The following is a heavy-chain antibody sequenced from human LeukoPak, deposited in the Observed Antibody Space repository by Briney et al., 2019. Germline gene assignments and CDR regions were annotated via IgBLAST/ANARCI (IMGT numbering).Heavy chain of an antibody. CDR2: INHSGSA. Sequence: SETLSLTCVVYGVSFSGYYWSWIRQPPGKGLEWIGEINHSGSANYNPSLKSRVTISVDTSKNQFSLKLRSVTAADTAVYYCARTRWLQSLFDYWGQGTLVTVSS. CDR1: GVSFSGYY. D-gene: IGHD5-24*01. V-gene: IGHV4-34*01. J-gene: IGHJ4*02. CDR3: ARTRWLQSLFDY.